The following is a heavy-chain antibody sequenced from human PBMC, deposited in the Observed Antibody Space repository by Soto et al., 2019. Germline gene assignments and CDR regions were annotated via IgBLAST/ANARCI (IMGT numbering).Heavy chain of an antibody. V-gene: IGHV1-69*12. CDR1: GGSFSSYG. CDR2: IIPMFGIT. Sequence: QVQLVQSGAEVKKPGSSLKVSCKVSGGSFSSYGFNWVRQAPGQGLEWMGGIIPMFGITNHTQKFQDRMTISAXASTSXAYMXLSSXGSXXXXIXXCASDRGYGLVNWGQGTLLTVSS. CDR3: ASDRGYGLVN. J-gene: IGHJ4*02. D-gene: IGHD2-15*01.